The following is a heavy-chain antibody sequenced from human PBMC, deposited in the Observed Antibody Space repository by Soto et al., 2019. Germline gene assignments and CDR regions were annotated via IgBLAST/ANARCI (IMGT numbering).Heavy chain of an antibody. CDR1: GFTFSSYW. D-gene: IGHD5-12*01. V-gene: IGHV3-74*01. Sequence: TVGSLRLSCAASGFTFSSYWMHWVRQAPGKGLVWVSRINSDGSITSYADSVKGRFTISRDNSKNTLYLQMNSLRAEDTAVYYCENEPGYSVNDWFDPWGQGTLVTDSS. CDR2: INSDGSIT. CDR3: ENEPGYSVNDWFDP. J-gene: IGHJ5*02.